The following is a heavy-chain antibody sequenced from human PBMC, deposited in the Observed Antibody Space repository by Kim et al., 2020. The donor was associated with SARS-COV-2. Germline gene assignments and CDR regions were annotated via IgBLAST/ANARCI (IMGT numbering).Heavy chain of an antibody. J-gene: IGHJ4*02. D-gene: IGHD6-19*01. Sequence: GGSLRLSCAASGFTFSSYAMSWVRQAPGKGLEWVSAISGSGGSTYYADSVKGRFTISRDNSKNTLYLQMNSLRAEDTAVYYCAKDPTPGYSSGWNDYWGQGTLVTVSS. CDR3: AKDPTPGYSSGWNDY. CDR1: GFTFSSYA. V-gene: IGHV3-23*01. CDR2: ISGSGGST.